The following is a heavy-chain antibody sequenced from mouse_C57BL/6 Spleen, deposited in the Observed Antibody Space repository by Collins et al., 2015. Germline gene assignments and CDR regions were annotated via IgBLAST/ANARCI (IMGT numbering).Heavy chain of an antibody. CDR2: IYPGSGNT. J-gene: IGHJ4*01. V-gene: IGHV1-76*01. Sequence: QVQLKQSGAELVRPGASVKLSCKASGYTFTDYYINWVKQRPGQGLEWIARIYPGSGNTYYNEKFKGKATLTAEKPSSTAYMQLSSLTSEDSAVYFCARRYYGNYDYYAMDQWGQGTSVTVSS. CDR3: ARRYYGNYDYYAMDQ. CDR1: GYTFTDYY. D-gene: IGHD2-1*01.